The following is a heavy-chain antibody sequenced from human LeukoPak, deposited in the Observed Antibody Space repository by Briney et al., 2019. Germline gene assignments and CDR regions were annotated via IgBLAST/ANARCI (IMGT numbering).Heavy chain of an antibody. J-gene: IGHJ4*02. V-gene: IGHV4-59*01. D-gene: IGHD5-12*01. CDR1: GGSISSYY. CDR3: ARDTGNSGPDY. Sequence: SETLSLTCTVSGGSISSYYWSWIRQPPGKGLEWIGYIYYSGSTNYNPPLKSRVTISVDTSKNQFSLKLSSVTAADTAVYYCARDTGNSGPDYWGQGTLVTVSS. CDR2: IYYSGST.